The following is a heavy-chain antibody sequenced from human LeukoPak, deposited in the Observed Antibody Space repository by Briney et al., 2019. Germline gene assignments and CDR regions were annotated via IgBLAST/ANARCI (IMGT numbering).Heavy chain of an antibody. J-gene: IGHJ4*02. CDR1: GGSISSSSYY. D-gene: IGHD4/OR15-4a*01. CDR3: ARQEADELTAYYFDY. CDR2: IYYSGST. V-gene: IGHV4-39*01. Sequence: PSETLSLTCTVSGGSISSSSYYWGWIRRPPGKGPEWIGSIYYSGSTYYNPSLKSRVTISVDTSKNQFSLKLSSVTAADTAVYYCARQEADELTAYYFDYWGQGTLVTVSS.